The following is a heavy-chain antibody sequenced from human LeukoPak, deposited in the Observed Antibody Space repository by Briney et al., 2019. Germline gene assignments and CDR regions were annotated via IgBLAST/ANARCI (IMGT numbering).Heavy chain of an antibody. J-gene: IGHJ4*02. V-gene: IGHV3-23*01. D-gene: IGHD5-18*01. CDR3: AKDRGGYSYGSAVDY. Sequence: GGTLRLSCAASGFTFGSYGMSWVRQAPGKGLEWVSAISGSGGSTYYADSVKGRFTFSRDNSKNTLYLQMNSLRAEDTAVYYCAKDRGGYSYGSAVDYWGQGTLVTVSS. CDR2: ISGSGGST. CDR1: GFTFGSYG.